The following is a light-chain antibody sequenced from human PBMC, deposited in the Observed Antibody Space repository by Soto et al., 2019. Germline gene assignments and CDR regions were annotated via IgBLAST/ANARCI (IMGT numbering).Light chain of an antibody. V-gene: IGLV2-14*01. Sequence: QCALAQPASLSGSPGQSITISCTGTISDVGNYKYVSWYQQHPGKAPKLMIYEVSNRPSGVSNRFSGSKSGNTASLTISGLQAEDETDYYCFSYTSSGTYVFGTGTKVNVL. CDR3: FSYTSSGTYV. J-gene: IGLJ1*01. CDR2: EVS. CDR1: ISDVGNYKY.